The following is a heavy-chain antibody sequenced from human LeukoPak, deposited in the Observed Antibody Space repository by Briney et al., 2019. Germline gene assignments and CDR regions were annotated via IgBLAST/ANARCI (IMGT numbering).Heavy chain of an antibody. V-gene: IGHV1-46*01. CDR1: GDTFTTYY. D-gene: IGHD3-22*01. CDR2: KNPNSGST. CDR3: ARVRYYYDSSGSGGPADY. Sequence: ASVKVSCKASGDTFTTYYINWVRQAPGQGLEGRGRKNPNSGSTSYAQKFQGRVTMTRDTSTSTVYMELSSLRSEDTAVYYCARVRYYYDSSGSGGPADYWGQGTLVTVSS. J-gene: IGHJ4*02.